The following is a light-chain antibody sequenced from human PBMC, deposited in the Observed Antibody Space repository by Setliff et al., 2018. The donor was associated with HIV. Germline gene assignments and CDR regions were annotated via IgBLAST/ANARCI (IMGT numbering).Light chain of an antibody. CDR2: DIT. J-gene: IGLJ1*01. Sequence: LAQPRSVSGSPGQSVTFSCTGASSDIGGYNYVSWYQQHPGKAPKLLIYDITKRPSGVPDRFSGFKSGNTASLTISGLQAEDEADYYCCSYAGNFVFVFGGGTKVTVL. V-gene: IGLV2-11*01. CDR3: CSYAGNFVFV. CDR1: SSDIGGYNY.